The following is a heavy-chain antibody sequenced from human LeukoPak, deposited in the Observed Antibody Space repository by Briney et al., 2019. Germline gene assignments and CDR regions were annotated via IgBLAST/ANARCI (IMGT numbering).Heavy chain of an antibody. V-gene: IGHV4-61*02. CDR3: ARGVPYDLWSGYIFDY. Sequence: SETLSLTCTVSGGSISSGSYYWSWIRQPAGKGLEWIGRIYTSGSTNYNPSLKSRVTISVDTSKNQFSLKLSSVTAADTAVYYCARGVPYDLWSGYIFDYWGQGTLVTVSS. D-gene: IGHD3-3*01. CDR2: IYTSGST. J-gene: IGHJ4*02. CDR1: GGSISSGSYY.